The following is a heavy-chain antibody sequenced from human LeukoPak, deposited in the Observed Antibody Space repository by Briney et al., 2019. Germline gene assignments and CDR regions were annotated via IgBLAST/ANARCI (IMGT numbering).Heavy chain of an antibody. CDR1: GFTFSSYA. CDR2: ISGSGGST. V-gene: IGHV3-23*01. CDR3: AKDQDVATAMVLGMDV. D-gene: IGHD5-18*01. J-gene: IGHJ6*04. Sequence: GGSLRLSCAASGFTFSSYAMSWVRQAPGEGLEWGSAISGSGGSTYYAHSLKGRFTISRDTSENTLYVQMSSLRAEDTAVSYCAKDQDVATAMVLGMDVWGKGTTVTVSS.